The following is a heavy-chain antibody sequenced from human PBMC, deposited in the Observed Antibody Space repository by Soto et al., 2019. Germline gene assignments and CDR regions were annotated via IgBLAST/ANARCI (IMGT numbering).Heavy chain of an antibody. CDR3: ARDISGRYFDWLYPGYDAFDI. Sequence: ASVKVSCKASGYTFTSYGISWVRQAPGQGLEWMGWISAYNGNTNYAQKLQGRVTMTTDTSTSTAYMELRSLRSDDTAVYYCARDISGRYFDWLYPGYDAFDIWGQGTMVTVS. CDR1: GYTFTSYG. V-gene: IGHV1-18*01. J-gene: IGHJ3*02. D-gene: IGHD3-9*01. CDR2: ISAYNGNT.